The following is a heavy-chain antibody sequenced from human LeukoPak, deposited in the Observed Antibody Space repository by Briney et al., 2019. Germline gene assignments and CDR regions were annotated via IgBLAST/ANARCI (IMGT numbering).Heavy chain of an antibody. V-gene: IGHV4-30-2*01. CDR2: IYHSGST. D-gene: IGHD5-18*01. J-gene: IGHJ4*02. CDR3: ARGGIQLWFYY. Sequence: SETLSLTCAVSGGSISSGGYSWSWIRQPPGKGLEWIGYIYHSGSTYYNPSLKSRVTISVDRSKNQFSLKLSSVTAADTAVYYCARGGIQLWFYYRGQGTLVTVSS. CDR1: GGSISSGGYS.